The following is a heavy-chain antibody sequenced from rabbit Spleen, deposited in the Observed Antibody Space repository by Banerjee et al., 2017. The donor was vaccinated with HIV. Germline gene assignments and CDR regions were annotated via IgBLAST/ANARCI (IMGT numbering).Heavy chain of an antibody. V-gene: IGHV1S40*01. Sequence: QSLEESGGDLVKPGASLTLTCTASGFSFNSGYDMCWVRQAPGKGLEWIACINSKSGENVYANWAKGRFTVSKTSSTTVTLQMTSLTAADTATYFCARDVTNVIGWNFGLWGPGTLVTVS. D-gene: IGHD1-1*01. CDR2: INSKSGEN. CDR1: GFSFNSGYD. CDR3: ARDVTNVIGWNFGL. J-gene: IGHJ4*01.